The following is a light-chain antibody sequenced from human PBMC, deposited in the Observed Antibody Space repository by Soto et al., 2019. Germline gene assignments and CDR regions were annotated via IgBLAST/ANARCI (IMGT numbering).Light chain of an antibody. Sequence: SALTQPASVSGSPGQSITISCTGTSSDVCSYNLFSWYQQRPGKAPQLIIYEGSKRPSGVSIRYSASKSGNTASLTISGLEDEDEDDYYCCSYARGGTYVFGTGTKVTVL. J-gene: IGLJ1*01. V-gene: IGLV2-23*01. CDR3: CSYARGGTYV. CDR1: SSDVCSYNL. CDR2: EGS.